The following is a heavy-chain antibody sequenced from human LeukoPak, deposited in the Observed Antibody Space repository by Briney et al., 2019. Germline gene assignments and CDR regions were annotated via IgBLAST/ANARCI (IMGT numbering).Heavy chain of an antibody. V-gene: IGHV3-48*01. CDR3: ASLDRTTVTTGKDY. J-gene: IGHJ4*02. CDR1: GFTFISYG. D-gene: IGHD4-17*01. CDR2: ISSSSSTI. Sequence: PGGSLRLSCAASGFTFISYGMSWVRQAPGKGLEWVSYISSSSSTIYYADSVKGRFTISRDNAKNSLYLQMNSLRAEDTAVYYCASLDRTTVTTGKDYWGQGTLVTVSS.